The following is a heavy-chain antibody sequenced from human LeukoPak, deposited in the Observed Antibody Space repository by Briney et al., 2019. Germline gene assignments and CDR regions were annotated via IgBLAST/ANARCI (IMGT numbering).Heavy chain of an antibody. CDR1: GGSISSSNW. CDR3: ARGRDYYGSSGYYYV. V-gene: IGHV4-4*02. J-gene: IGHJ4*02. CDR2: IYHSGST. D-gene: IGHD3-22*01. Sequence: PSGTLSLTCAVSGGSISSSNWWSWVRQPPGKGLEWIGEIYHSGSTNYNPSLKSRVTISVDKSKNQFSLKLSSVTAADTAVYYCARGRDYYGSSGYYYVWGQGTLVTVSS.